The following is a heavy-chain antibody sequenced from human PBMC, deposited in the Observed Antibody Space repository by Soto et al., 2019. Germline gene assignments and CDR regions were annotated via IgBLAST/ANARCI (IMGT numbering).Heavy chain of an antibody. D-gene: IGHD6-13*01. V-gene: IGHV1-18*01. CDR2: ISAYNGNT. J-gene: IGHJ4*02. CDR1: GYTFTSYG. CDR3: PRVSPVGGSPKVSIAAAGTGY. Sequence: QVPLVQSGAEVKKPGASVKVSCKASGYTFTSYGISWVRQAPGQGLEWMGWISAYNGNTNYAQKLQGRVTMTTDTSTSTAYMELRSLRSDDTAVYYCPRVSPVGGSPKVSIAAAGTGYWGQGTLVTVSS.